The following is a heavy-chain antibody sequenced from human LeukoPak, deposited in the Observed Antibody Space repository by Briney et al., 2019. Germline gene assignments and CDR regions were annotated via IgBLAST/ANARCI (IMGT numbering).Heavy chain of an antibody. J-gene: IGHJ4*02. D-gene: IGHD3-16*01. V-gene: IGHV4-38-2*02. Sequence: PSETLSLTCTVSGYSISSGYYWGWIRQPPGKGLEWIGNIYHTGSTYYNVSLHSRVTISLDTSKNQFSLKLSSVTAADTAVYYCARGAFGNFDYWGQGTLVTVSS. CDR1: GYSISSGYY. CDR2: IYHTGST. CDR3: ARGAFGNFDY.